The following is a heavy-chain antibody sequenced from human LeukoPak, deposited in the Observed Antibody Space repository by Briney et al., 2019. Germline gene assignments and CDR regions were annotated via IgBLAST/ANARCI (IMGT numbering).Heavy chain of an antibody. Sequence: SETLSLTCTVSGGSISSSSYYWGWIRQPPGKGLEWIGSIYYSGSTYYNPSLKSRVTISVDTSKNQFSLKLSSVTAADTAVYYCARDGGVVPAATDRGWFDPWGQGTLVTVSS. CDR2: IYYSGST. D-gene: IGHD2-2*01. J-gene: IGHJ5*02. CDR1: GGSISSSSYY. V-gene: IGHV4-39*07. CDR3: ARDGGVVPAATDRGWFDP.